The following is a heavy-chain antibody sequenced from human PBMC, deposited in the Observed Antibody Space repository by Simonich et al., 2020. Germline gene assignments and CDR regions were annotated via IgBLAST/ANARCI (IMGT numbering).Heavy chain of an antibody. CDR3: ARVSGGTAMVTSTFDI. J-gene: IGHJ3*02. Sequence: QVQLVQSGAEVKKPGASVKVSCKASGYTFTGYYMHWVRQAPGQGLEWMGGINPNSGGTNDEQKVQGRVTRTRDTSISTAYMELSRLRSDDTAVYYCARVSGGTAMVTSTFDIWGQGTMVTVSS. V-gene: IGHV1-2*02. D-gene: IGHD5-18*01. CDR1: GYTFTGYY. CDR2: INPNSGGT.